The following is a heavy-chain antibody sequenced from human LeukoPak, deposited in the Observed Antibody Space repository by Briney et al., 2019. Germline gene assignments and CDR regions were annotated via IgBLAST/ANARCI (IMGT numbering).Heavy chain of an antibody. CDR3: ARGLGYCSGGSCYSFRYNWFDP. V-gene: IGHV4-39*07. CDR1: GGSISSSSYY. D-gene: IGHD2-15*01. Sequence: SETLSLTCTVSGGSISSSSYYWGWIRQPPGKGLEWIGSIYYSGSTYYNPSLKSRVTISVDTSKNQFSLKLSSVTAADTAVYYCARGLGYCSGGSCYSFRYNWFDPWGQGTLVTVSS. CDR2: IYYSGST. J-gene: IGHJ5*02.